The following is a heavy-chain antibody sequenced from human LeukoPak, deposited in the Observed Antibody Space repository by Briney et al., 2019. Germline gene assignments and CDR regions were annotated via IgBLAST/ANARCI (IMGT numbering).Heavy chain of an antibody. J-gene: IGHJ4*02. V-gene: IGHV3-7*01. Sequence: PGGSLRLSCAASGFPFTSYWMVWVRQAPGKGLEWVANINDDGSEKNYLESLKGRFTISRDNANNSVSLQMAALRAEDTAVYYCGRIFNIWGTFRNTWGQGTQVTVSS. CDR1: GFPFTSYW. D-gene: IGHD3-16*02. CDR2: INDDGSEK. CDR3: GRIFNIWGTFRNT.